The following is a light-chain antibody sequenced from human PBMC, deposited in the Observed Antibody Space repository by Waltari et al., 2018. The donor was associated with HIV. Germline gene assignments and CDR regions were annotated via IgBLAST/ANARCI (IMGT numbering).Light chain of an antibody. Sequence: QSVLTQPPSASGTPGQRVTISCSGRSSNIGGTTVNWYQQLPGTAPKLLIYSNNQRPSGVPDRFSGSKSGTSASLATSGLQSEDEADYYCAAWDDSLNGVVFGGGTKLTVL. CDR1: SSNIGGTT. CDR3: AAWDDSLNGVV. V-gene: IGLV1-44*01. CDR2: SNN. J-gene: IGLJ2*01.